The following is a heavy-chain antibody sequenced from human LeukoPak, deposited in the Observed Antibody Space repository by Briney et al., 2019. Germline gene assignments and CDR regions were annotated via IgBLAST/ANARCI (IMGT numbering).Heavy chain of an antibody. CDR3: ARSGDYGDYTAY. Sequence: GGPLRLSCAASGFTFSSYNMNWVRQAPGKGLEWVSYISTSSRNIQYADSVKGRFTISRDNAKNSVYLQMNSLGDEDTAVYYCARSGDYGDYTAYWGQGTLVTVSS. V-gene: IGHV3-48*02. D-gene: IGHD4-17*01. CDR2: ISTSSRNI. J-gene: IGHJ4*02. CDR1: GFTFSSYN.